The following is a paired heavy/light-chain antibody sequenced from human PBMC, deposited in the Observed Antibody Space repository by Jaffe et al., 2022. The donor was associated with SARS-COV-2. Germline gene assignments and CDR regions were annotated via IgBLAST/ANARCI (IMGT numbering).Heavy chain of an antibody. V-gene: IGHV3-48*02. CDR2: ISSTFAI. CDR3: VRDHNWAFDV. Sequence: EVQLVESGGAVVQPGGSLRLSCVASGFSFSDFAMNWVRQAPGKGLEWVSYISSTFAIYYADSVRGRFSVSRDTAKRSLYLQLNSLRDEDTATYYCVRDHNWAFDVWGPGTMVTVAS. CDR1: GFSFSDFA. J-gene: IGHJ3*01.
Light chain of an antibody. CDR2: EVS. Sequence: QSALTQPASVSGSPGQSITISCTGTSSDVGGYNHVSWYQHHPGKAPKVLIFEVSNRPSGVPDRFSGSKSGNTASLTISGLQAEDEADYYCTSYISSRTLFWVFGGGTKLTVL. CDR1: SSDVGGYNH. J-gene: IGLJ3*02. V-gene: IGLV2-14*01. CDR3: TSYISSRTLFWV.